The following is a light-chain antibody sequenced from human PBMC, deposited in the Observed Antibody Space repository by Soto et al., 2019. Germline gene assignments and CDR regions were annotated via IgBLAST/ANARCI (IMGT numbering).Light chain of an antibody. Sequence: QSVLTQPPSASGTPGQRVTISCSGSNSNIGSNTVNWYQQLPGTAPKLLIYSTNQRPSGVPDRFSGSKSVTSASLAISGLQSEDEADYYCAAWDDSLNGVVFGGGTQLTVL. CDR1: NSNIGSNT. J-gene: IGLJ2*01. V-gene: IGLV1-44*01. CDR3: AAWDDSLNGVV. CDR2: STN.